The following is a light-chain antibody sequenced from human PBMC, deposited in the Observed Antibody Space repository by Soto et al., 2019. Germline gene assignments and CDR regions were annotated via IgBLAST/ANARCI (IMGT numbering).Light chain of an antibody. J-gene: IGKJ1*01. CDR2: GAS. CDR1: QSVSRPS. CDR3: QHYGQT. Sequence: IVLTQSPGTLSLSPGERATVYCRVSQSVSRPSLAWYHQRPGQAPRPLICGASSRSTAVPDRFSGGGSGTDFTLTISIREPEDLGVYYCQHYGQTFGPGTKVDIK. V-gene: IGKV3-20*01.